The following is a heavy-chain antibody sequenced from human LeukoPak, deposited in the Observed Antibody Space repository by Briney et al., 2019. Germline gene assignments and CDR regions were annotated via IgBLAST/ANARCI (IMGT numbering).Heavy chain of an antibody. Sequence: GGSLRLSCAASGFTSSSYSMNWVRQAPGKGLEWVSSISSSSSYIYYADSVKGRFTISRDNAKNSLYLQMNSLRAEDTAVYYCARLIVVKGWFDPWGQGTLVTVSS. CDR3: ARLIVVKGWFDP. D-gene: IGHD3-22*01. CDR1: GFTSSSYS. J-gene: IGHJ5*02. CDR2: ISSSSSYI. V-gene: IGHV3-21*01.